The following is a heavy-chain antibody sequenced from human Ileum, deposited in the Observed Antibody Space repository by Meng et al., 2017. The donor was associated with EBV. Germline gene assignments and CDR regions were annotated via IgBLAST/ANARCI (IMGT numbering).Heavy chain of an antibody. D-gene: IGHD1-14*01. CDR2: IYHSGIT. CDR3: ARDPTGGEDHQRV. V-gene: IGHV4-4*03. J-gene: IGHJ4*02. CDR1: GGSISSSNW. Sequence: QGLLQESVPGLVKPPGPLSLTWAVSGGSISSSNWGSWVRQPPGKGLEWIGKIYHSGITIYNPSLKSRVTMSVDNSKNQFSLKLNSMTAADTAVYYCARDPTGGEDHQRVWGQGTLVTVSS.